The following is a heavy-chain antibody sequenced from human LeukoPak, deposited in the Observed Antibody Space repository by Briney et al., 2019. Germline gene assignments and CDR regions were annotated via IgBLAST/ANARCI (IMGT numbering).Heavy chain of an antibody. Sequence: GGSLRLSCAASGFNFANHAMSWVRQTPGKGLEWVSAISGGVDITYYADSVTGRFTISRDNSKDTLFLQMHSLRPGDTAVYYCVREDTPATANYWGQGALVTISS. CDR3: VREDTPATANY. V-gene: IGHV3-23*01. CDR1: GFNFANHA. J-gene: IGHJ4*02. D-gene: IGHD2-21*02. CDR2: ISGGVDIT.